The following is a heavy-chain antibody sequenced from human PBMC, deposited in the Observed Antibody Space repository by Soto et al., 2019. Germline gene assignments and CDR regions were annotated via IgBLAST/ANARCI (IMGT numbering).Heavy chain of an antibody. V-gene: IGHV4-39*01. Sequence: QLQLQESGPGLVKPSETLSLTCTVSGGSISSSNYYWGWIRQPPGKGLEWIGSIFYSGSPYYNPSLKRRVTISVDTSENQFSLKLSSVTAADTAVYYCARSYSSSWYWVFDYWGQGTLVTVSS. CDR3: ARSYSSSWYWVFDY. CDR1: GGSISSSNYY. D-gene: IGHD6-13*01. J-gene: IGHJ4*02. CDR2: IFYSGSP.